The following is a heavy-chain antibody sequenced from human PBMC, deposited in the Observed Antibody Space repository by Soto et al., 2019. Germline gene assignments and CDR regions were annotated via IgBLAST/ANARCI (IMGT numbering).Heavy chain of an antibody. CDR1: GYSISSGYY. D-gene: IGHD5-18*01. CDR2: VYHSGST. V-gene: IGHV4-38-2*01. Sequence: PSETLSLTCAVSGYSISSGYYWGWIRQPPGKGLEWIGTVYHSGSTYYNPSLKSRVTISVDTSRNQLSLRLSSVTAADTAMYYCARATALLSFDPWGQGTLVTVSS. J-gene: IGHJ5*02. CDR3: ARATALLSFDP.